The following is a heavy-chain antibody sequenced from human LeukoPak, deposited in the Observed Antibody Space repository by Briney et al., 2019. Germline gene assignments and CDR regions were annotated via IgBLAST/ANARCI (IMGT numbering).Heavy chain of an antibody. CDR3: AKDQIGSGTYYYYFDY. V-gene: IGHV3-23*01. CDR1: AFTFISYA. D-gene: IGHD3-10*01. Sequence: GGSLRLSCAASAFTFISYAMNWVRQAPGKGLEWVSAISGSGGTTYYADSVKGRFTISRDNSKNTLYLQMHSLRAEDTAVYYCAKDQIGSGTYYYYFDYWGQGALVTVSS. CDR2: ISGSGGTT. J-gene: IGHJ4*02.